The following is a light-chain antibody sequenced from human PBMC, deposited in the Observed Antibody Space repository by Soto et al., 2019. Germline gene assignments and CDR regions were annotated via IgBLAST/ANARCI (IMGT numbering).Light chain of an antibody. CDR3: MQGTYWPFP. Sequence: DVVMTQSPLSLPVTLGQSASISCKSSQSLGYSDGNTYVNWCQQRPGQPPRRLIYKVSERDSGVPDRVSGSGSGTDFTLTISRVEAEDVGVYFCMQGTYWPFPFGPGTKVDF. J-gene: IGKJ3*01. CDR1: QSLGYSDGNTY. V-gene: IGKV2-30*01. CDR2: KVS.